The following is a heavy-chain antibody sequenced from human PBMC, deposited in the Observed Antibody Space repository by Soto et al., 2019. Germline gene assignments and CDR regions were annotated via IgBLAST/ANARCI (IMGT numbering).Heavy chain of an antibody. CDR1: GYTFTSYG. CDR2: TSAYMVT. CDR3: ARDSSGRANFDY. D-gene: IGHD6-19*01. J-gene: IGHJ4*02. Sequence: QVQLVQSGGEVKKPGASVKVSCKASGYTFTSYGISWVRQAPGQGLEWMGWTSAYMVTNYAQKFQGRVTMTTDTSTSTAYMELRSLRSDDTAVYYSARDSSGRANFDYWGQGTLVTVSS. V-gene: IGHV1-18*01.